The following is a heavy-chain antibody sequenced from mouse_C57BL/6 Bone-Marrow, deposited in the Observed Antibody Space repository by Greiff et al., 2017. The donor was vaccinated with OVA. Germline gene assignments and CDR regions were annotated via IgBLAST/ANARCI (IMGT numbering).Heavy chain of an antibody. J-gene: IGHJ3*01. Sequence: VQLQQPGAELVKPGASVKVSCKASGYTFTSYWMHWVKQRPGQGLEWIGRIHPSDSDTNYNQKFKGKATWTVDKSSSTAYMQLSSLTSEDSAVYYCATFYYGSRGWFAYWGQGTLVTVSA. CDR1: GYTFTSYW. V-gene: IGHV1-74*01. D-gene: IGHD1-1*01. CDR3: ATFYYGSRGWFAY. CDR2: IHPSDSDT.